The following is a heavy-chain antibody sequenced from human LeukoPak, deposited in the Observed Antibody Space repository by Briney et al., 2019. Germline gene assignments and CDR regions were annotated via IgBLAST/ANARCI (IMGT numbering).Heavy chain of an antibody. D-gene: IGHD3-22*01. CDR1: GGSISSSSYY. J-gene: IGHJ4*02. V-gene: IGHV4-39*01. CDR2: IYYSGST. Sequence: PSETLSLTCTVSGGSISSSSYYWGWIRRPPGKGLEWIGSIYYSGSTYYNPSLKSRVTISVDTSKNQFSLKLGSVTAADTAVYYCARHVGNYYDGSGYYLRALPFDYWGQGTLVTVSS. CDR3: ARHVGNYYDGSGYYLRALPFDY.